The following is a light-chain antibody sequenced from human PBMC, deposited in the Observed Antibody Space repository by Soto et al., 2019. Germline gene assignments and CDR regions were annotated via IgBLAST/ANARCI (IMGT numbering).Light chain of an antibody. CDR1: SSNIGRTHY. CDR3: ASWDDRLGAVI. Sequence: SALTQPPAASGTPGQKGLSACSGCSSNIGRTHYAYRYQQLPGAAPKLLMHSNNLRPSGVPERISGSKFGTAASLAISGLRSEDEAVYYCASWDDRLGAVIFGGGTKVTVL. V-gene: IGLV1-47*02. J-gene: IGLJ2*01. CDR2: SNN.